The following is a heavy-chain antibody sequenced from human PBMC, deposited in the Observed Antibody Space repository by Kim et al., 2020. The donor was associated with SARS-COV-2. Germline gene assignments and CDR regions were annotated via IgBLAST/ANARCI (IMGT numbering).Heavy chain of an antibody. J-gene: IGHJ6*02. Sequence: SETLSLTCAVSGGSISSSNWWSWVRQPPGKGLEWIGEIYHSGSTNYNPSLKSRVTISVDKSKNQFSLKLSSVTAADTAVYYCAGEGRDYGSGGSCYYYYGMDVWGQGTTVTVSS. V-gene: IGHV4-4*02. CDR1: GGSISSSNW. CDR3: AGEGRDYGSGGSCYYYYGMDV. CDR2: IYHSGST. D-gene: IGHD2-15*01.